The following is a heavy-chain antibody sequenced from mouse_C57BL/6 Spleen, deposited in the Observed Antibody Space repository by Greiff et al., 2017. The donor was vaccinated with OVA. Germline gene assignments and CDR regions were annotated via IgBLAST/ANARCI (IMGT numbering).Heavy chain of an antibody. CDR3: AREGDYYGSSHWYFDV. CDR2: ISYDGSN. CDR1: GYSITSGYY. J-gene: IGHJ1*03. D-gene: IGHD1-1*01. V-gene: IGHV3-6*01. Sequence: VQVVESGPGLVKPSQSLSLTCSVTGYSITSGYYWNWIRQFPGNKLEWMGYISYDGSNNYNPSLKNRISITRDTSKNQFFLKLNSVTTEDTATYYCAREGDYYGSSHWYFDVWGTGTTVTVSS.